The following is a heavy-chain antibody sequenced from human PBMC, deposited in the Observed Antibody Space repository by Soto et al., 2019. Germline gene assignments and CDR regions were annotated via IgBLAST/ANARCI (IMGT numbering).Heavy chain of an antibody. CDR3: ARRGSGSYSDY. CDR2: IYYSGST. D-gene: IGHD3-10*01. J-gene: IGHJ4*02. Sequence: SATLSLTCTGPSGSVIGRIYYWGWIRQPPGKGLEWIGSIYYSGSTYYNPSLKSRVTISVDTSKNQFSLKLSSVTAADTAVYYCARRGSGSYSDYWGQG. V-gene: IGHV4-39*01. CDR1: SGSVIGRIYY.